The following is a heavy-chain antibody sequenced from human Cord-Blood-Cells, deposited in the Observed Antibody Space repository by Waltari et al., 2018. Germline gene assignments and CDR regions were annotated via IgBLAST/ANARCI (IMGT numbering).Heavy chain of an antibody. V-gene: IGHV3-13*01. CDR1: GFPSGSNT. CDR2: IGTAGDT. Sequence: EVQLVESGGGLVQPGGPWGLPWTALGFPSGSNTMHWVRQATGKGLEWFSAIGTAGDTYYPGSVKGRFTISRENAKNSLYLQMNSLRAGDTAVYYCARSRDFDLWGRGTLVTVSS. D-gene: IGHD3-10*01. J-gene: IGHJ2*01. CDR3: ARSRDFDL.